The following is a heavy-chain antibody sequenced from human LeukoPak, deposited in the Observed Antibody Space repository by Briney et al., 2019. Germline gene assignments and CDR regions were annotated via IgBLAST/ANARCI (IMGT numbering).Heavy chain of an antibody. D-gene: IGHD3-3*01. J-gene: IGHJ4*02. CDR1: GGTFSSYA. CDR2: IIPILGIA. CDR3: ARNEAAGGPEGVFDY. V-gene: IGHV1-69*04. Sequence: GASVKVSCKASGGTFSSYAISWVRQAPGQGLEWMGRIIPILGIANYAQKFQGRVTITADKSTSTAYMELSGLRSEDTAVYYCARNEAAGGPEGVFDYWGQGTLVTVSS.